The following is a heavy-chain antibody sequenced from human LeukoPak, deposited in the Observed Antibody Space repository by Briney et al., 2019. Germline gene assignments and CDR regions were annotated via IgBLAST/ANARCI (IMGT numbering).Heavy chain of an antibody. CDR3: SRETTSGY. CDR1: GFSFSGYS. J-gene: IGHJ4*02. Sequence: PGGPLRLSCAASGFSFSGYSMNWVRQPPGQGLEWISYISRGSHTIYYADSVRGRFTISRDDAKNSLYLQMNSLRAEDTGIYYCSRETTSGYWGQGTLVTVSS. D-gene: IGHD1-1*01. V-gene: IGHV3-48*04. CDR2: ISRGSHTI.